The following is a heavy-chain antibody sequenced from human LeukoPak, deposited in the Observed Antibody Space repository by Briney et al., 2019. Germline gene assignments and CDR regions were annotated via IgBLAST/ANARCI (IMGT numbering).Heavy chain of an antibody. V-gene: IGHV1-69*06. D-gene: IGHD3-22*01. CDR2: IIPTFGAA. J-gene: IGHJ6*03. CDR3: ARTPTAWNDNSAYYYEGYMDV. Sequence: ASVKVSCKAPGGTFSTYAISWVRQAPGQGLEWMGGIIPTFGAANYAQKFQGIITITADKSTSTGYMEMRSLTSEDTAVYYCARTPTAWNDNSAYYYEGYMDVWGKGTTVTVSS. CDR1: GGTFSTYA.